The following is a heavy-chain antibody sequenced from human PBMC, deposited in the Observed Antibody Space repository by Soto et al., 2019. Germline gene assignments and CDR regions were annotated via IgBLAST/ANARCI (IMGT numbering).Heavy chain of an antibody. V-gene: IGHV3-30*18. CDR2: ISYDGSNK. J-gene: IGHJ6*02. CDR3: AKARLMWNYYYYGMDV. D-gene: IGHD2-21*01. Sequence: QVQLVESGGGVVQPGRSLRLSCAASGFTFSSYGMHWVRQAPGKGLEWVAVISYDGSNKYYADSVKGRFTISRDNSKNXLYLQMNSLRAEDTAVYYCAKARLMWNYYYYGMDVWGQGTTVTVSS. CDR1: GFTFSSYG.